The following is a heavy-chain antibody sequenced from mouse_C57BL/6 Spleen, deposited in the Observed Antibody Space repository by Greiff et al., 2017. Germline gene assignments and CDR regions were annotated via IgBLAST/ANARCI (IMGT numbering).Heavy chain of an antibody. J-gene: IGHJ4*01. V-gene: IGHV2-6-1*01. D-gene: IGHD1-1*01. Sequence: VMLVESGPGLVAPSQSLSITCTVSGFSLTSYGVHWVRQPPGKGLEWLVVIWSDGSTTYNSALKSRLSISKDNSKSQVFLKMNSLQTDDTAMYYCARQYYYGSSYDYYAMDYWGQGTSVTVSS. CDR2: IWSDGST. CDR3: ARQYYYGSSYDYYAMDY. CDR1: GFSLTSYG.